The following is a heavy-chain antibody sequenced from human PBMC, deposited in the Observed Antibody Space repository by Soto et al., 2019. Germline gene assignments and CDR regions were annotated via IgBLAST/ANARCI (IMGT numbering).Heavy chain of an antibody. V-gene: IGHV5-10-1*01. CDR3: ATTNPSSSSYYYYYGMDV. D-gene: IGHD6-6*01. CDR1: GYSFTSYW. J-gene: IGHJ6*02. Sequence: GESLKISCKGSGYSFTSYWISWVRQMPGKGLEWMGRIDPSDSYTNYSPSFQGHVTISADKSISTAYLQWSSLKASDTAMYYCATTNPSSSSYYYYYGMDVWGQGTTVTVSS. CDR2: IDPSDSYT.